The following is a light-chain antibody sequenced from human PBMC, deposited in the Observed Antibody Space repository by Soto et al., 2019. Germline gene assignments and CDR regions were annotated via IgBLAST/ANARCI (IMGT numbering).Light chain of an antibody. V-gene: IGLV2-8*01. J-gene: IGLJ1*01. CDR3: SSYAGSKTHYV. CDR2: EVS. CDR1: GSDVGGYNY. Sequence: QSALRQPPSASGSPGQSVTMSCTGTGSDVGGYNYVSWYQQHPGKAPKLIISEVSKRPSGVPDRFSGSKSGNTASLTVSGLQAEDEADYYCSSYAGSKTHYVFGIGTKVTVL.